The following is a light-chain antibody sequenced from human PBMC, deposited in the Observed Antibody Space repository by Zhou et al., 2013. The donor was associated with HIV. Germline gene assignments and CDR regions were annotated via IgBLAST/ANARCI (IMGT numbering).Light chain of an antibody. J-gene: IGKJ1*01. Sequence: EIVMTQSPATLSVSPGERATLSCRASQSVNSNLAWYQQKPGQAPRLLIYGASTRATAIPARFSGSGSGTDFTLTISRLEPEDFAVYYCHQYGTSPQPFGQGTKVEV. CDR2: GAS. V-gene: IGKV3-15*01. CDR1: QSVNSN. CDR3: HQYGTSPQP.